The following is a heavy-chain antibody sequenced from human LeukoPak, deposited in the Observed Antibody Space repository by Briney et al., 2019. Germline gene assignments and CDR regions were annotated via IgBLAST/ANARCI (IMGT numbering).Heavy chain of an antibody. V-gene: IGHV1-2*02. Sequence: GASVKVSCKASGYTFTGYYMHWVRQAPGQGLEWMGWINPNSGGTNYAQKFQGRVTMTRDTSISTAYMERSSLRSDDTAVYYCARDLRGTADGYSYRYYFDYWGQGTLVTVSS. CDR3: ARDLRGTADGYSYRYYFDY. CDR2: INPNSGGT. CDR1: GYTFTGYY. J-gene: IGHJ4*02. D-gene: IGHD5-18*01.